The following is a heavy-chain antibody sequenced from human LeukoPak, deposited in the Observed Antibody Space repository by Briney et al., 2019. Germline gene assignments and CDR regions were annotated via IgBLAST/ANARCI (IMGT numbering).Heavy chain of an antibody. Sequence: GASVKVSCKASGYTFTSYYMHWLRQAPGHGLEWMGIIRPTTGSTAYAQAFQGRVTMTRDTSTGTVYMELSSLKYEDTAVYYCARERDSSFYFDPWGQGTLVTVSS. V-gene: IGHV1-46*01. CDR2: IRPTTGST. D-gene: IGHD2/OR15-2a*01. CDR3: ARERDSSFYFDP. J-gene: IGHJ5*02. CDR1: GYTFTSYY.